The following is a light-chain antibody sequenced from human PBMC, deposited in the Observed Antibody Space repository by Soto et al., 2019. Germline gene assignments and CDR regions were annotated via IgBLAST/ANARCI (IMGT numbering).Light chain of an antibody. CDR1: QSVSSSL. Sequence: EIVLTQSPGTLSLSPGERATLSCRASQSVSSSLLAWYQHKPGQAPRLIIYGASSRATGIPDRFSGSGSGTEFTLTISSLQSEDFAVYYCQEYNTWPWTFGQGTKV. J-gene: IGKJ1*01. CDR3: QEYNTWPWT. CDR2: GAS. V-gene: IGKV3-20*01.